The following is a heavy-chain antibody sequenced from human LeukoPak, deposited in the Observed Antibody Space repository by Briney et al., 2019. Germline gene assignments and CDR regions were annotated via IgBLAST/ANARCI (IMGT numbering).Heavy chain of an antibody. V-gene: IGHV4-39*07. CDR2: VFYSGNT. D-gene: IGHD1-26*01. CDR1: GGSISSGDYY. J-gene: IGHJ4*02. Sequence: KPSETLSLTCTVSGGSISSGDYYWSWIRQPPGKGLEWIGSVFYSGNTYYNPSLKSRVTISVDTSKNQFSLKLSSVTAADTAVYYCARDGRAFDYWGQGTLVTVSS. CDR3: ARDGRAFDY.